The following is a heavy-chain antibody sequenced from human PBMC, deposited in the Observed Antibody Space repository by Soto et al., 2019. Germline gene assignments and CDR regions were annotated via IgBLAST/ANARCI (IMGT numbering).Heavy chain of an antibody. D-gene: IGHD5-18*01. Sequence: PSETLSLTCTVSGGPISSGGYYWSWIRQHPGKGLEWIGYIYYSGSTYYNPSLKSRVTISVDTSKNQFSLKLSSVTAADTAVYYCASAWIQLWLRFDYWGQGXLVTVSS. CDR3: ASAWIQLWLRFDY. J-gene: IGHJ4*02. CDR2: IYYSGST. CDR1: GGPISSGGYY. V-gene: IGHV4-31*03.